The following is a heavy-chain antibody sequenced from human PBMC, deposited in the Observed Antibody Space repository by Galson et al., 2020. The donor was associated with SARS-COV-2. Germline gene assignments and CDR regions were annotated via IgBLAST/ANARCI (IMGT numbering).Heavy chain of an antibody. J-gene: IGHJ5*02. D-gene: IGHD6-19*01. Sequence: SETLSLPCTVSGGPISSYYWSWIRQPPGTGLEWIGYTYYSGSTHHNPSPKRRVTISVDTSKNQFSLELSPVTAADTAVYYCARVVDSGWYHGNWFDPWGQGTLVTVSS. CDR3: ARVVDSGWYHGNWFDP. CDR2: TYYSGST. CDR1: GGPISSYY. V-gene: IGHV4-59*13.